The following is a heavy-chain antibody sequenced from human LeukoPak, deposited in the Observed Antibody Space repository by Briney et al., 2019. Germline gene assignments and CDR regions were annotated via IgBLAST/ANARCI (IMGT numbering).Heavy chain of an antibody. J-gene: IGHJ4*02. Sequence: GGSLRLSCAASGFTFSNFAMSWVRQAPGTGLEWVGFIRSKAYGGTTEYAASVKGRFTISRDDSKSIAYLQMNSLKTEDTAVYYCTRGLDYDILTGSEYYFDYWGQGTLVTVSS. D-gene: IGHD3-9*01. CDR3: TRGLDYDILTGSEYYFDY. CDR2: IRSKAYGGTT. V-gene: IGHV3-49*04. CDR1: GFTFSNFA.